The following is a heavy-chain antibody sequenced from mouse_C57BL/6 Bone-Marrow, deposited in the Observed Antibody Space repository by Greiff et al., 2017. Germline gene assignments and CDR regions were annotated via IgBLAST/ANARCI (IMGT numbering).Heavy chain of an antibody. J-gene: IGHJ2*01. V-gene: IGHV1-55*01. D-gene: IGHD2-4*01. CDR2: IYPGSGST. CDR3: ARYDYDGTDFDY. CDR1: GYTFTSYW. Sequence: LVESGAELVKPGASVKMSCKASGYTFTSYWITWVKQRPGQGLEWIGDIYPGSGSTNYNEKFKSKATLTVDPSSSTAYMQLSSLTSEDSAVYYCARYDYDGTDFDYWGQGTTLTVSS.